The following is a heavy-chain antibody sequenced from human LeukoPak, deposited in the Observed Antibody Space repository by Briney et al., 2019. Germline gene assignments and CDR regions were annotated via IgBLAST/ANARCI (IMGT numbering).Heavy chain of an antibody. V-gene: IGHV1-18*01. Sequence: ASVTVSCTASGYTFTNYGVSWVRQAPGQGLERMGWIIAYNGNINYAQKLQGRVTMTTDTSTSTAYMEVRSLRSDDTAVYYCARDLTRNGIAATGGLSDWGQGTLVTVSS. D-gene: IGHD6-13*01. CDR1: GYTFTNYG. J-gene: IGHJ4*02. CDR2: IIAYNGNI. CDR3: ARDLTRNGIAATGGLSD.